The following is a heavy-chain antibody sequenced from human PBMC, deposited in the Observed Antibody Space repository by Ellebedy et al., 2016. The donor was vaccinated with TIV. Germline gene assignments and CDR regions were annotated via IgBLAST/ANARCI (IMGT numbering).Heavy chain of an antibody. CDR1: GGSISHDRHY. D-gene: IGHD3-22*01. V-gene: IGHV4-39*01. CDR3: ARKPELFYDDSSPSFAFDI. CDR2: VHYKGNT. J-gene: IGHJ3*02. Sequence: MPSETLSLTCTVSGGSISHDRHYWAWIRQSPGKGLEWVGSVHYKGNTYYNPSLRGRVTTSVATSKNQFYLKLTSVTAADTAVYYCARKPELFYDDSSPSFAFDIWGQGTMVTVSS.